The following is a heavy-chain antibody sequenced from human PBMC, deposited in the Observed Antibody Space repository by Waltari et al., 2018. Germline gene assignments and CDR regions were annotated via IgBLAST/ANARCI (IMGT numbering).Heavy chain of an antibody. CDR1: GYTFTSYY. CDR3: ASTQLGHFDY. CDR2: INPGGGST. J-gene: IGHJ4*02. Sequence: QVQLVQSGAEVKKPGASVKVSCKASGYTFTSYYMHWVRQAPGQGLEWMGIINPGGGSTSYAQKFQGRVTMTRDTSTSTVYMELSSLRSEDTAVYYCASTQLGHFDYWGQGTLVTVSS. D-gene: IGHD1-1*01. V-gene: IGHV1-46*01.